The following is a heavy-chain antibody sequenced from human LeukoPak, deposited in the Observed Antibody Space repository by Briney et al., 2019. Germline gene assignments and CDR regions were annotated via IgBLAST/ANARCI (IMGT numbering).Heavy chain of an antibody. CDR1: GFTFSSYG. CDR2: ISSSSSYI. Sequence: GGSLRLSCAASGFTFSSYGMNRVRQAPGKGLGWVSSISSSSSYIYYADSVKGRFTISRDNAKNSLYLQMNSLRAEDTAVYYCARDLGLGLAVAGIPPGFDYWGQGTLVTVSS. V-gene: IGHV3-21*01. CDR3: ARDLGLGLAVAGIPPGFDY. D-gene: IGHD6-19*01. J-gene: IGHJ4*02.